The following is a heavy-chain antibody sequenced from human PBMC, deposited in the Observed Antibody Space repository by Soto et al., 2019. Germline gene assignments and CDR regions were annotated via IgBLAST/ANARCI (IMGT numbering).Heavy chain of an antibody. CDR3: ARLVNGDSVVVPAANWFDP. V-gene: IGHV5-51*07. Sequence: PGESLKVSCNGCGYSFTSYWIDWVHQMPGKGLEGMGIIYPGDSDTRYSPSFQGQVTISADKSISTAYLQWSSLKASDTAMYYCARLVNGDSVVVPAANWFDPWAQGILVTV. D-gene: IGHD2-2*01. CDR2: IYPGDSDT. J-gene: IGHJ5*02. CDR1: GYSFTSYW.